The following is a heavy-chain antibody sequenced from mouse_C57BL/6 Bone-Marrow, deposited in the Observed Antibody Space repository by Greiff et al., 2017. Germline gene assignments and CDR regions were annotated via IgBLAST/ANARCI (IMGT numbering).Heavy chain of an antibody. D-gene: IGHD1-1*01. CDR1: GFSFNTYA. J-gene: IGHJ3*01. Sequence: EVMLVESGGGLVQPKGSLKLSCAASGFSFNTYAMNWVRQAPGKGLEWVARIRSKSNNYATYYADSVKDRFTISRDDSESMLYLQMNNLKTEDTAMYYCVRDYYGSSYWFAYWGQGTLVTVSA. CDR3: VRDYYGSSYWFAY. CDR2: IRSKSNNYAT. V-gene: IGHV10-1*01.